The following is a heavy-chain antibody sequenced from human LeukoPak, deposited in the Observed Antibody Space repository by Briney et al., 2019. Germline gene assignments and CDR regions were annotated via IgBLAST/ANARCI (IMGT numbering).Heavy chain of an antibody. Sequence: GASVNVSCKASVYTLTSYGISGVGQAPGQGVEWMGWIRAYNGNTNYAQKLQGRVTMTTDTSTSTAYMELRSLRSDDTAVYYCARELTRANDAFDIWGQGTMVTVSS. V-gene: IGHV1-18*01. CDR2: IRAYNGNT. CDR3: ARELTRANDAFDI. D-gene: IGHD4/OR15-4a*01. CDR1: VYTLTSYG. J-gene: IGHJ3*02.